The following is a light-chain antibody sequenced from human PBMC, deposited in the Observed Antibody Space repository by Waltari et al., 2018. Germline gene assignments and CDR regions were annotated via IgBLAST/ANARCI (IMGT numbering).Light chain of an antibody. CDR3: SSYAGPA. CDR1: YVADSDY. J-gene: IGLJ2*01. Sequence: DLTPPRPASGSPGQAVTLPCPRTYVADSDYVAWYQPHPDQAPKLIINDVFNRPSGVPDRFSGSRSGATASLTISGLRPEDEATYYCSSYAGPAFGGETKLTV. V-gene: IGLV2-11*01. CDR2: DVF.